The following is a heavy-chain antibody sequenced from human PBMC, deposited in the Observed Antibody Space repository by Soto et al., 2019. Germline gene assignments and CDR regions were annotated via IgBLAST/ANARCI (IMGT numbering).Heavy chain of an antibody. CDR2: INHSGST. J-gene: IGHJ5*02. CDR1: GGSFSGYY. CDR3: ARGPSLLWFGELFYPRKNNWFDP. Sequence: QVQLQQWGAGLLKPSETLSLTCAVYGGSFSGYYWSWIRQPPGKGLEWIGEINHSGSTNYNPSLKSRVTISVDTSKNQFSLKQSSVTAADTAVYYCARGPSLLWFGELFYPRKNNWFDPWGQGTLVTVSS. V-gene: IGHV4-34*01. D-gene: IGHD3-10*01.